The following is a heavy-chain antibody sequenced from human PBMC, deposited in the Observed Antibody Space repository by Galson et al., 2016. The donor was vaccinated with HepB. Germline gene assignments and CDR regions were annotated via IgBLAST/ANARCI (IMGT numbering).Heavy chain of an antibody. V-gene: IGHV3-74*01. Sequence: SLRLSCAASGFTFSSYWMHWVRLTPQKGLVWVSRINSDGSDTKYADSVKGRFTISRGNSYNTLYLQMKSLRPDDTAVYYCAKAVGGSSVSLPDYWGQGALVTVSS. D-gene: IGHD1-26*01. CDR2: INSDGSDT. J-gene: IGHJ4*02. CDR1: GFTFSSYW. CDR3: AKAVGGSSVSLPDY.